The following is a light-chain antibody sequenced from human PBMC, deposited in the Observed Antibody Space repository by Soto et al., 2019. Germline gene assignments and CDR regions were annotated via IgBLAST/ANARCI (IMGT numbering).Light chain of an antibody. CDR2: YNN. V-gene: IGLV1-44*01. CDR1: NSNIASNT. J-gene: IGLJ1*01. Sequence: QSVLTQPPSASDTPGQTVSISCSGSNSNIASNTVNWYKHFPGTAPKLLIYYNNQRTSGVSDRFSGSKSGTSASLTISWLQSEEESDYYCAAWDDTLQRYVFGTGTKAPS. CDR3: AAWDDTLQRYV.